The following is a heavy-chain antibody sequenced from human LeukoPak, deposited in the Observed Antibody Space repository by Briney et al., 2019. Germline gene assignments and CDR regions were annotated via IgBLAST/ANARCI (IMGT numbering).Heavy chain of an antibody. Sequence: GGSLRLSCAASGFTFSSYSMNWVRQAPGKGLEWVSSISSSSSYICYADSVKGRFTISRDNAKNSLYLQMNSLRAEDTAVYYCARGSTTPNNYWGQGTLVTVSS. J-gene: IGHJ4*02. CDR2: ISSSSSYI. V-gene: IGHV3-21*01. CDR1: GFTFSSYS. CDR3: ARGSTTPNNY. D-gene: IGHD4-17*01.